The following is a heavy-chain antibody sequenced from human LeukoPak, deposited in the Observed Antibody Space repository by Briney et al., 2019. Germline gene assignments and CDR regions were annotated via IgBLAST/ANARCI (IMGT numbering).Heavy chain of an antibody. J-gene: IGHJ5*02. CDR3: ARSSSGWSKFDSLLGWFDP. D-gene: IGHD6-19*01. CDR2: ISYDGSNK. CDR1: GFTFSSYA. Sequence: GGSLRLSCAASGFTFSSYAMHWVRQAPGKGLEWVAVISYDGSNKYYADSVKGRFTISRDNSKNTLYLQMNSLRAEDTAVYYCARSSSGWSKFDSLLGWFDPWGQGTLVTVSS. V-gene: IGHV3-30*04.